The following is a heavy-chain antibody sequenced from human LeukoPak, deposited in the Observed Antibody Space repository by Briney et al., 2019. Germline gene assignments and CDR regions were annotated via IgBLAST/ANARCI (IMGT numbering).Heavy chain of an antibody. CDR1: GGSFSGYY. CDR3: ARGSLAIFGVVIIGGSFDY. V-gene: IGHV4-34*01. J-gene: IGHJ4*02. D-gene: IGHD3-3*01. CDR2: INHSGST. Sequence: SETLSLTCAVYGGSFSGYYWSWIRQPPGKGLEWIGEINHSGSTNYNPSLKSRVTISVDTSKNQFSLKLSSVTAADTAVYYCARGSLAIFGVVIIGGSFDYWGQGTLVTVSS.